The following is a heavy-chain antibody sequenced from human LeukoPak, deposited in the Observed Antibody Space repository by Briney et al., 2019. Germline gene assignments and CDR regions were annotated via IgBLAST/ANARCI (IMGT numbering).Heavy chain of an antibody. CDR3: ARHDGYTYGYDWFDP. CDR1: GGSFSGYY. V-gene: IGHV4-34*01. CDR2: INHSGST. Sequence: PSETLSLTCAVYGGSFSGYYWSWIRQAPGKGLEWIGEINHSGSTNYNPSLKSRVTISVDTSKNQFSLKLSSVTAADTAVYYCARHDGYTYGYDWFDPWGQGTLVTVSS. D-gene: IGHD5-18*01. J-gene: IGHJ5*02.